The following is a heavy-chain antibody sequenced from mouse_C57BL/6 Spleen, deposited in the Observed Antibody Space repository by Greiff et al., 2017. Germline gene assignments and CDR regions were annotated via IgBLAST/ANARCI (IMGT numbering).Heavy chain of an antibody. Sequence: VQLQQPGAELVKPGASVKMSCKASGYTFTSYWITWVKQRPGQGLEWIGDIYPGSGSTNYNEKFKSKATLTVDTSSSTAYMQLSSLTSEDSAVYYCARSEPAQAYIDYWGQGTSLTVSS. CDR2: IYPGSGST. D-gene: IGHD3-2*02. V-gene: IGHV1-55*01. CDR1: GYTFTSYW. CDR3: ARSEPAQAYIDY. J-gene: IGHJ2*02.